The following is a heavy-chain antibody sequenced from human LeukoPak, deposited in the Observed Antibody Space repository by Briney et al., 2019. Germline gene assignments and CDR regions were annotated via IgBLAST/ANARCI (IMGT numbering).Heavy chain of an antibody. D-gene: IGHD1-26*01. V-gene: IGHV3-48*02. CDR1: GFTFSTYR. CDR3: ARGSYYAPYYFDY. J-gene: IGHJ4*01. Sequence: GGSLRLSCAASGFTFSTYRMNWVRQAPGKGLEWLSYISSGSNTIFYADSVKGRFTISRDNAKNSLFLQVNSLRDEDTAVYYCARGSYYAPYYFDYWGQEPWSPSPQ. CDR2: ISSGSNTI.